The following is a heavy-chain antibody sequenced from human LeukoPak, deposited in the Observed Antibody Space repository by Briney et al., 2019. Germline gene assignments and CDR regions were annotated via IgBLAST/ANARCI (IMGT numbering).Heavy chain of an antibody. D-gene: IGHD6-19*01. CDR2: INHSGST. Sequence: SETLSLTCAVYGGSFSGYYWSWIRQPPGKGLEWIGEINHSGSTNYNPSLKSRVTISVDTSKNQFSLKLSSVTAADTAVYYCARVRSSGWALPTYWGQGTLVTVSS. CDR1: GGSFSGYY. CDR3: ARVRSSGWALPTY. J-gene: IGHJ4*02. V-gene: IGHV4-34*01.